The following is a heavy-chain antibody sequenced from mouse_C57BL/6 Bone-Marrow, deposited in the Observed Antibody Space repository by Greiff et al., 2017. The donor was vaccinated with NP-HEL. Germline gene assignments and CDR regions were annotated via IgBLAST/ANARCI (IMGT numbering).Heavy chain of an antibody. J-gene: IGHJ2*01. CDR3: ARAYGNYLDY. V-gene: IGHV3-6*01. D-gene: IGHD2-10*02. CDR2: ISYDGSN. CDR1: GYSITSGYY. Sequence: EVQLVESGPGLVKPSQSLSLTCSVTGYSITSGYYWNWIRRFPGNKLEWVGSISYDGSNKYSPSLKNRITITRDTSKNQFFLKLNSVTAADTATYYCARAYGNYLDYWGQGTTLTVSS.